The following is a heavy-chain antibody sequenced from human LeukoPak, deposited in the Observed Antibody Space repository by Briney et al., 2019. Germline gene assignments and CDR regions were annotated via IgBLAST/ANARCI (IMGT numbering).Heavy chain of an antibody. V-gene: IGHV3-23*01. CDR2: ISGSGGST. D-gene: IGHD6-19*01. CDR3: ARSIAEAAEWDSYYFDY. J-gene: IGHJ4*02. CDR1: GFTFSSYA. Sequence: GGSLRLSCAASGFTFSSYAMSWVRQAPGKGLEWVSAISGSGGSTYYADSVKGRFTISRDNSKNTLYLQMNSLRAEDTAVYYCARSIAEAAEWDSYYFDYWCQGTLVTVSS.